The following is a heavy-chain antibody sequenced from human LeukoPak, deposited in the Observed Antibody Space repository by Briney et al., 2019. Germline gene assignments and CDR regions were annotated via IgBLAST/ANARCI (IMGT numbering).Heavy chain of an antibody. J-gene: IGHJ4*02. D-gene: IGHD6-19*01. CDR3: AKAWSSAVAGNYFDY. Sequence: PGGSLRLSCAASGFTFSSYGMHWVRQAPGKGLEWVAVISYDGSNKYYADSVKGRFTISRDNSKNTLYLQMNSLRAEDTAVYCCAKAWSSAVAGNYFDYWGQGTLVTVSS. CDR2: ISYDGSNK. V-gene: IGHV3-30*18. CDR1: GFTFSSYG.